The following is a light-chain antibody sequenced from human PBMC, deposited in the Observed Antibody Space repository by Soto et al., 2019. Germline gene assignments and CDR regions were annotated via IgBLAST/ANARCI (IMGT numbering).Light chain of an antibody. V-gene: IGKV4-1*01. J-gene: IGKJ4*01. CDR3: QQDYSPPPLT. CDR1: QSVLYSSNNKNY. CDR2: WAS. Sequence: DIVMTQSPDSLAVSLGERATINCKSSQSVLYSSNNKNYLAWYQQKPGQPPRLLIYWASARESGVPDRFSGSGSGTDFTLTTSSLQAEDGAVYYCQQDYSPPPLTFGGGTKVEI.